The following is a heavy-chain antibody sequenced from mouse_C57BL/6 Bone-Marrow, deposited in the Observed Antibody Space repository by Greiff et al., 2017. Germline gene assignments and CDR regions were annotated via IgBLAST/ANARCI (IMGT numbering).Heavy chain of an antibody. D-gene: IGHD1-1*01. CDR3: AGSYYGSSYKRKSYYFDY. Sequence: EVMLVESGGGLVKPGGSLKLSCAASGFTFSSYTMSWVRQTPEKRLEWVATISGGGGNTYYPDSVKGRFTISRDNAKNTLYLQMSSLRSEDTALYYCAGSYYGSSYKRKSYYFDYWGQGTTLTVSS. CDR2: ISGGGGNT. V-gene: IGHV5-9*01. CDR1: GFTFSSYT. J-gene: IGHJ2*01.